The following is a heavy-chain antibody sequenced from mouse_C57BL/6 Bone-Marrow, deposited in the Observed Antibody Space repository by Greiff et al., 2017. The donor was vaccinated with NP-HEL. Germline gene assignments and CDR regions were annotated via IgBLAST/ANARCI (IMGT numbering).Heavy chain of an antibody. V-gene: IGHV1-81*01. CDR3: ARWRGTAQATDYFDY. Sequence: QVQLKESGAELARPGASVKLSCKASGYTFTSYGISWVKQRTGQGLEWIGEIYPRSGNTYYNEKFKGKATLTADKSSSTAYMELRSLTSEDSAVYFCARWRGTAQATDYFDYWGQGTTRTVSS. CDR2: IYPRSGNT. D-gene: IGHD3-2*02. J-gene: IGHJ2*01. CDR1: GYTFTSYG.